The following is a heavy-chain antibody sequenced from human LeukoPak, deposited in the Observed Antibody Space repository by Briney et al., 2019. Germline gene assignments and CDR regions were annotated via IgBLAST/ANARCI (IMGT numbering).Heavy chain of an antibody. CDR2: ISYDGSNK. CDR1: GFTFSSYG. CDR3: AKDRGIVVVVAAKGADY. V-gene: IGHV3-30*18. D-gene: IGHD2-15*01. Sequence: GGSLRLSCAASGFTFSSYGMHWVRQAPGKGLEWVAVISYDGSNKYYADSVKGRFTISRDNSKNTLYLQMNSLRAEDTAVYYCAKDRGIVVVVAAKGADYRGQGTLVTVSS. J-gene: IGHJ4*02.